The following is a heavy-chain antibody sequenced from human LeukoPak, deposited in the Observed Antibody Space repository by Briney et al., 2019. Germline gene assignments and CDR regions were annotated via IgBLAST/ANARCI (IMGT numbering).Heavy chain of an antibody. J-gene: IGHJ4*02. CDR1: GFTVSSTY. V-gene: IGHV3-53*01. D-gene: IGHD3-10*01. CDR2: LYSTGNT. Sequence: GALRLSCAASGFTVSSTYMSWVRQAPGKGPEWLSILYSTGNTYYADSAKGRFTISRDNSKNTLYLQMNSLSAEDTAVYYCARGGEYFDYWGQGTLVTVSS. CDR3: ARGGEYFDY.